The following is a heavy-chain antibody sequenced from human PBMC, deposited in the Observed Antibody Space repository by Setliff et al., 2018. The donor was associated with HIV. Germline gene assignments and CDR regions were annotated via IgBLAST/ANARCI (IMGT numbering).Heavy chain of an antibody. Sequence: GGSLRLSCAGSGFTFSGSALNWVRQASGKGLEWVGRIRSKANSYATKYAASVKGRFTVSRDDSKNTAHLQMDSLKSEDTAVYYCTREAVAGDYYYYMDVWGKGTTVTVSS. D-gene: IGHD6-19*01. CDR1: GFTFSGSA. J-gene: IGHJ6*03. V-gene: IGHV3-73*01. CDR3: TREAVAGDYYYYMDV. CDR2: IRSKANSYAT.